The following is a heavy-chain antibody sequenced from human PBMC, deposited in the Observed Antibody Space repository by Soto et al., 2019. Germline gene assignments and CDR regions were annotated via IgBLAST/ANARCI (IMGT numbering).Heavy chain of an antibody. D-gene: IGHD5-12*01. CDR3: ARLYTGYDAFDY. CDR2: IYYSGST. CDR1: GGSINSGDYY. V-gene: IGHV4-30-4*01. J-gene: IGHJ4*02. Sequence: SETLSLTCSVSGGSINSGDYYWSWIRQSPGKGLEWIGYIYYSGSTYYNPSLKSRSTISMDTSKNQFFLDVDSVTAADTAVYYCARLYTGYDAFDYWGQGTLVTVSS.